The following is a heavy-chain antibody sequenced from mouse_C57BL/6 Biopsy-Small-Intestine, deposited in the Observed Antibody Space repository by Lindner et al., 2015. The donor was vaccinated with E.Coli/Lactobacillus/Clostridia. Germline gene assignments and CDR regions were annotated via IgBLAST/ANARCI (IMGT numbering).Heavy chain of an antibody. V-gene: IGHV5-4*01. D-gene: IGHD4-1*01. CDR1: GFAFSSYA. CDR2: ISDGGSYT. J-gene: IGHJ4*01. CDR3: ARERPPGTGMDY. Sequence: VQLQESWGGLVKPGGSLKLSCAASGFAFSSYAMSWVRQTPEKRLEWVATISDGGSYTYYPDNVKGRFTISRDNAKNNLYLQMSHLKSEDTAMYYCARERPPGTGMDYWGQGTSVTVSS.